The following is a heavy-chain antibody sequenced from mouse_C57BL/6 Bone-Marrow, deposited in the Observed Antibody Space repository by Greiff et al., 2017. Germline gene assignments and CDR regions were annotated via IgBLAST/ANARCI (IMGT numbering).Heavy chain of an antibody. CDR2: IHPSDSDT. J-gene: IGHJ2*01. D-gene: IGHD1-1*01. Sequence: QVQLQQPGAELVKPGASVQVSCKASGYTFTSYWMHWVKQRPGQGLEWLGRIHPSDSDTNYNQKFKGKATVTVDKASSTDYMQLSSLTSEDSAVYYCASSSDYGRSFDDWGQGTTLTVSS. CDR3: ASSSDYGRSFDD. CDR1: GYTFTSYW. V-gene: IGHV1-74*01.